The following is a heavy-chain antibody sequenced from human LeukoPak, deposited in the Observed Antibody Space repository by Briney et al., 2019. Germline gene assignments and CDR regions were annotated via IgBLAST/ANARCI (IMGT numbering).Heavy chain of an antibody. CDR2: ISWNSGSI. J-gene: IGHJ4*02. Sequence: GGSLRLSCAASGFTLDDYAMHWVRQAPGKGLEWVSGISWNSGSIGYADSVKGRFTTSRDNAKNSLYLQMNSLRAEDTAVYYCARAKDYDILTGYYPFDYWGQGTLVTVSS. D-gene: IGHD3-9*01. CDR3: ARAKDYDILTGYYPFDY. V-gene: IGHV3-9*01. CDR1: GFTLDDYA.